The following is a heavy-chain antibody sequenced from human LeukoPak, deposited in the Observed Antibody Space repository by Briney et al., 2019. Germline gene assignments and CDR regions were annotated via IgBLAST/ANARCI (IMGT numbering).Heavy chain of an antibody. CDR2: IYTSGST. CDR3: ARLEGYSGYDFPEYYFDY. J-gene: IGHJ4*02. Sequence: PSETLSLTCTVSGVSISSYYWSWIRQPPGKGLEWVGYIYTSGSTNYNPSLKSRVTISVDTSKNQFSLKLSSVTAADTALYYCARLEGYSGYDFPEYYFDYWGQGTLVTVSS. V-gene: IGHV4-4*09. CDR1: GVSISSYY. D-gene: IGHD5-12*01.